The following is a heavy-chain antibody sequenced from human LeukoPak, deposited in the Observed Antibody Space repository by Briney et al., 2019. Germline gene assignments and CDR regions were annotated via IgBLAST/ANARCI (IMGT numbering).Heavy chain of an antibody. D-gene: IGHD2-15*01. CDR2: IYHSGST. CDR1: GGSISSYY. J-gene: IGHJ6*02. V-gene: IGHV4-59*12. CDR3: ARETRYCSGGSCYSGMDV. Sequence: SETLSLTCTVSGGSISSYYWSWIRQPPGKGLEWIGYIYHSGSTYYNPSLKSRVTISVDRSRNQFSLKLSSVTAADTAVYYCARETRYCSGGSCYSGMDVWGQGTTVTVSS.